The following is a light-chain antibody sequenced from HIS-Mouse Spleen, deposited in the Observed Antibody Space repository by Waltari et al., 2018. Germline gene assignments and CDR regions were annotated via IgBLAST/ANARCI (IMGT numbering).Light chain of an antibody. CDR1: SSDVGSYNL. CDR2: EGG. Sequence: QSALTQPASVSGSPGQSITISCTGTSSDVGSYNLVSWYQQHPGKAPKLMIYEGGKRPSGVSNRVSGSKSGNTASLTISGLQAEDEADYYCCSYAGSSTFEVFGGGTKLTVL. J-gene: IGLJ2*01. CDR3: CSYAGSSTFEV. V-gene: IGLV2-23*03.